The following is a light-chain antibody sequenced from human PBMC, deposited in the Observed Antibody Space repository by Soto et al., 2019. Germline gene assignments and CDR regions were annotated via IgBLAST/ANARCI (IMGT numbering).Light chain of an antibody. J-gene: IGKJ5*01. CDR1: QTISSH. Sequence: DIQMTQSPSSLSASVGDRVIITCRASQTISSHLNWYQQKPGKAPNLLVYAASSLQSGVPSRFTGSGSGTDFTLTISSLQPEDFATYYCQQSYSTPITFGQGTLLE. CDR3: QQSYSTPIT. V-gene: IGKV1-39*01. CDR2: AAS.